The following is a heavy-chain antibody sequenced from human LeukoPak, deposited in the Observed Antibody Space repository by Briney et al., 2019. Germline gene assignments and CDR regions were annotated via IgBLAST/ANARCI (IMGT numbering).Heavy chain of an antibody. CDR2: ISSSSSYI. CDR3: AKDRWGYSYGGD. Sequence: GGSLRLSCAASGFTFSSYSMNWVRQAPGKGLEWVSSISSSSSYIYYADSVKGRFTISRDNAKNSLYLQMNSLRAEDTAVYYCAKDRWGYSYGGDWGQGTLVTVSS. J-gene: IGHJ4*02. CDR1: GFTFSSYS. D-gene: IGHD5-18*01. V-gene: IGHV3-21*01.